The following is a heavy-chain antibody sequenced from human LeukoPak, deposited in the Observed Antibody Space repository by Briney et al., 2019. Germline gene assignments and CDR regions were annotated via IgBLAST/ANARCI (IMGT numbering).Heavy chain of an antibody. Sequence: GGSLRLSCAASGFTFSSYLMHWVRQAPGKGLVWVSRINSDGSSTSYADSVKGRFTISRDNAKNTLYLQMNSLRPDDTAIYYCAKGGRDYSNYFDSWGQGTLVTVSS. J-gene: IGHJ4*02. CDR1: GFTFSSYL. CDR3: AKGGRDYSNYFDS. CDR2: INSDGSST. V-gene: IGHV3-74*01. D-gene: IGHD4-11*01.